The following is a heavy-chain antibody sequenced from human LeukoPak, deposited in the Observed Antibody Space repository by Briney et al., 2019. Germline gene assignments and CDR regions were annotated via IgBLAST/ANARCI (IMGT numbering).Heavy chain of an antibody. CDR2: IYSGGST. V-gene: IGHV3-53*01. CDR3: ARVAYYFDY. Sequence: GGSLRLSCAASGFTFSNYAMNWVRQAPGKGLEWVSVIYSGGSTYYADSVKGRFTISRDNSKNTLYLQMHSLRAEDTAVYYCARVAYYFDYWGQGTLVTVSS. CDR1: GFTFSNYA. J-gene: IGHJ4*02.